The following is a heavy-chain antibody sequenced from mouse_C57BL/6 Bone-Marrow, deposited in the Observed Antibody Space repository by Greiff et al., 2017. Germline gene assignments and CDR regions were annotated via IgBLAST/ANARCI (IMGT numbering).Heavy chain of an antibody. V-gene: IGHV1-82*01. Sequence: VTLVESGPELVKPGASVKISCKASGFAFSSSWMNWVKQRPGTGLEWIGRIYPGDGDTNYNGKFKGKATLTADKSSSTAYMQLSSLTSEDSAVYFCASWEYDCEFDYWGQGTTLTVSS. CDR1: GFAFSSSW. J-gene: IGHJ2*01. D-gene: IGHD2-4*01. CDR3: ASWEYDCEFDY. CDR2: IYPGDGDT.